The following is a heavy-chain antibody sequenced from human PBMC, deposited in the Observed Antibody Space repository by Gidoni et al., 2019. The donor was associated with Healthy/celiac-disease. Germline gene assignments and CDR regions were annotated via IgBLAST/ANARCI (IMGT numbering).Heavy chain of an antibody. CDR1: GGSFRGYY. D-gene: IGHD6-19*01. CDR3: ARGSSGWFKGWFDP. V-gene: IGHV4-34*01. CDR2: INHSGST. J-gene: IGHJ5*02. Sequence: QVQLQQWGAGLLKPSETLSLTCAVYGGSFRGYYWSWIRKPPGKGLEWIWEINHSGSTNYNPSRKSRVTISVDTSKNQFSLQLSSVTAADTAVYYCARGSSGWFKGWFDPWGQGTLVTGSS.